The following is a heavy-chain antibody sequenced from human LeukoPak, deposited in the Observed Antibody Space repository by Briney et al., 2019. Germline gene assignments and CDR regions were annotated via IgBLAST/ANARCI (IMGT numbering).Heavy chain of an antibody. CDR1: GYTFTSYS. CDR2: INGGNGNT. CDR3: ARSVGVAAAGP. Sequence: ASVKVSCKAYGYTFTSYSMHWVRQAPGQRLEWMGWINGGNGNTKYSLKFQGRVTITRDTSASTAYMELSRLRSEDTAVYYCARSVGVAAAGPWGQGTLVTVSS. V-gene: IGHV1-3*01. D-gene: IGHD6-13*01. J-gene: IGHJ5*02.